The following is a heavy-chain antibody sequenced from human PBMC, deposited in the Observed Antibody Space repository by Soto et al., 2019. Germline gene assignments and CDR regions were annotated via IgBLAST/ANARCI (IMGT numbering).Heavy chain of an antibody. Sequence: NPSETLSLTCTVSGGSVSSGSYYWSWIRQPPGKGLEWIGYIYYSGSTNYNPSLKSRVTISVDTSKNQFSLKLSSVTAADTAVYYCARVITMVRGVITNDAFDIWGQGTMVTV. CDR2: IYYSGST. CDR1: GGSVSSGSYY. V-gene: IGHV4-61*01. CDR3: ARVITMVRGVITNDAFDI. J-gene: IGHJ3*02. D-gene: IGHD3-10*01.